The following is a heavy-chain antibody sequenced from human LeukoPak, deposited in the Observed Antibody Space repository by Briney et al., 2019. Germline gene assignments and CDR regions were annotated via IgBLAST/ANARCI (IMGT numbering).Heavy chain of an antibody. Sequence: GSLRLSCAASGFTFTNYNMNWVRQPPGKGLEWIGEINHSGSTNYNPSLKSRVTISVDTSKNQFSLKLSSVTAADTAVYYCARGVIITFYYYYGMDVWGQGTTVTVSS. J-gene: IGHJ6*02. CDR2: INHSGST. CDR3: ARGVIITFYYYYGMDV. D-gene: IGHD3-10*01. V-gene: IGHV4-34*01. CDR1: GFTFTNYN.